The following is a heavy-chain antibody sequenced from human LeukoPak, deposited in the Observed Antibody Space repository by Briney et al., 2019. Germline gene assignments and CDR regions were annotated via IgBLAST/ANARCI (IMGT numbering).Heavy chain of an antibody. J-gene: IGHJ5*02. Sequence: GGSLRLSCAASGFTFDDYAMHWVRQAPGKGLEWVSGISWNSGSIGYADSVKGRLTISRDNAKNSLYLQMNSLRAEDTALYYCAKGSGIAVAGSFGWFDPWGQGTLVTVSS. CDR3: AKGSGIAVAGSFGWFDP. V-gene: IGHV3-9*01. D-gene: IGHD6-19*01. CDR1: GFTFDDYA. CDR2: ISWNSGSI.